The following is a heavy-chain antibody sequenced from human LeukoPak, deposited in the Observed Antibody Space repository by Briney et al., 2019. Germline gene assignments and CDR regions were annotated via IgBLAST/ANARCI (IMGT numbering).Heavy chain of an antibody. CDR3: AREGYGSFGYYLDS. CDR1: GDSISGYY. J-gene: IGHJ4*02. CDR2: RFPSGSI. Sequence: SETLSLTCTVSGDSISGYYWSWFRQPPGKGLEWIGGRFPSGSIEYSLESRVTISVDTSKSQVSLKLSSVTAADTAVYYCAREGYGSFGYYLDSWGQGTLSPSPQ. D-gene: IGHD3-22*01. V-gene: IGHV4-4*09.